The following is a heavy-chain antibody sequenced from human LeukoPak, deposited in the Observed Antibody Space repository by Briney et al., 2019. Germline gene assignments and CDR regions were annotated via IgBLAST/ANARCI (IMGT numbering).Heavy chain of an antibody. CDR2: IYYSGTT. CDR3: ARENYFDS. CDR1: GGSINNHY. V-gene: IGHV4-59*11. Sequence: SETLSLTCSVSGGSINNHYWSWIRQPPGKGLEWIGFIYYSGTTKYNPSLKSRVTISVDMSKNQFSLKLNSVTAADTAVYYCARENYFDSWGQGTLVTVSS. J-gene: IGHJ4*02.